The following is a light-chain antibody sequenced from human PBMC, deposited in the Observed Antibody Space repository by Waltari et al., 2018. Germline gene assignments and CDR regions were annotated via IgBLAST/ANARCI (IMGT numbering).Light chain of an antibody. CDR2: LGS. Sequence: QSLLHSNGYNYLDWYLQKPGQSPQLLIYLGSNRASGVPDRFSGSGSGTDFTPKISRVEAEDVGVYYCMQALQTPLTFGGGTKVEIK. V-gene: IGKV2-28*01. CDR1: QSLLHSNGYNY. J-gene: IGKJ4*01. CDR3: MQALQTPLT.